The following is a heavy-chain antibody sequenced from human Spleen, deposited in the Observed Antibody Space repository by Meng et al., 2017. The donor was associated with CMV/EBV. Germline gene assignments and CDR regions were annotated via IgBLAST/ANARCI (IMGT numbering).Heavy chain of an antibody. J-gene: IGHJ4*02. CDR3: ARGVRFLEWLYY. D-gene: IGHD3-3*01. CDR2: IYSGGST. Sequence: GESLKISCAASGFTVSSNYMSWVRQAPGKGLEWVSVIYSGGSTYYADSVKGRFTISRDNSKNTLYLQMNSLRAEDTAVYYCARGVRFLEWLYYWGQGTLVTVSS. V-gene: IGHV3-66*02. CDR1: GFTVSSNY.